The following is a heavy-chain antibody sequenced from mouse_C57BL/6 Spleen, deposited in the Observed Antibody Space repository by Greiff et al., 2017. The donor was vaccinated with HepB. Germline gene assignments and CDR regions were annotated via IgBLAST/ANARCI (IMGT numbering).Heavy chain of an antibody. Sequence: QVQLQQPGAELVKPGASVKLSCKASGYTFTSYWMHWVKQRPGQGLEWIGMIHPNSGSTNYNEKFKSKATLTVDKSSSTSYMQLSSLTSEDSAVYYCAYYSNYAWFAYWGQGTLVTVSA. D-gene: IGHD2-5*01. V-gene: IGHV1-64*01. CDR2: IHPNSGST. CDR3: AYYSNYAWFAY. CDR1: GYTFTSYW. J-gene: IGHJ3*01.